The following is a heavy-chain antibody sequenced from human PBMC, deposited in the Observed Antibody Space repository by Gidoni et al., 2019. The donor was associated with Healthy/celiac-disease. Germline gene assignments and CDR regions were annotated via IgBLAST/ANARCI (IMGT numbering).Heavy chain of an antibody. D-gene: IGHD6-13*01. CDR1: GGSISSGSYY. J-gene: IGHJ3*02. V-gene: IGHV4-61*02. CDR2: IYTSGST. CDR3: AREAAAVSDAFDI. Sequence: QVQLQESGPGLVKPSQTLSRTCNVSGGSISSGSYYWSCIRQPAGKGLEWIGRIYTSGSTNYNPSLKSRVTMSVDTSKNQFSLKLSSVTAADTAVYYCAREAAAVSDAFDIWGQGTMVTVSS.